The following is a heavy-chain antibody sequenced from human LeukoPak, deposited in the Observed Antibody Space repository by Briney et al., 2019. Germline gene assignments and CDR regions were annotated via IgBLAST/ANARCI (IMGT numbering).Heavy chain of an antibody. J-gene: IGHJ6*02. Sequence: QPGGSLRLSCAASGFTFSSYSMHWVRQAPGQGLEWVALISSDGGYKYYAGSVEGRFTISRDTSENTLYLQMNSLRPEDTAVYYCARDRYYGSGPYYGMDVWGQGTTVIVSS. V-gene: IGHV3-30-3*01. CDR2: ISSDGGYK. D-gene: IGHD3-10*01. CDR1: GFTFSSYS. CDR3: ARDRYYGSGPYYGMDV.